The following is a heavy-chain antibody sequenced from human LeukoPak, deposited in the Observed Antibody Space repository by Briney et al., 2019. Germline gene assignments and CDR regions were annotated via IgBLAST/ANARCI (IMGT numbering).Heavy chain of an antibody. Sequence: SETLSLTCTVSGGSISSGIYYWSWIRQPAGKGLEWIGRIYTSGSTNYNPSLKSRVTISVDTSKNQFSLKLNSVTAADTAVYYCARKAPYYYDGSGPLGTYYFDYWGQGTLVTVSS. D-gene: IGHD3-22*01. CDR1: GGSISSGIYY. CDR2: IYTSGST. CDR3: ARKAPYYYDGSGPLGTYYFDY. J-gene: IGHJ4*02. V-gene: IGHV4-61*02.